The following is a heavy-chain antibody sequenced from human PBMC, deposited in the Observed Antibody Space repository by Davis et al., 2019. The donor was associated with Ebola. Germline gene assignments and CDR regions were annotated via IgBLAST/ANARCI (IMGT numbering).Heavy chain of an antibody. CDR3: AKAHNLYYDNRDDAFDI. CDR2: ILPILGRA. CDR1: GGPFNIVA. V-gene: IGHV1-69*04. J-gene: IGHJ3*02. D-gene: IGHD3-16*01. Sequence: AASVKVSCKASGGPFNIVAITWVRQAPGQGLEWMGKILPILGRANYAQRVQGRVTITADKSTTTAYMELSSLRSDDTAVYYCAKAHNLYYDNRDDAFDIWGQGTMVTVSS.